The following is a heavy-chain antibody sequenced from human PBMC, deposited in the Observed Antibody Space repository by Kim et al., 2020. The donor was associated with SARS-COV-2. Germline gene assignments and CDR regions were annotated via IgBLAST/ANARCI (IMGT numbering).Heavy chain of an antibody. V-gene: IGHV3-21*01. Sequence: GGSLRLSCAASGFTFSSYSVNWVRQAPGKGLEWVSSISSSSSYIYYADSVKGRFTISRDNAKNSLYLQMNSLRAENTAVYYCARDRYPVYGMDVWGQGTTVTVSS. CDR2: ISSSSSYI. J-gene: IGHJ6*02. D-gene: IGHD2-8*01. CDR3: ARDRYPVYGMDV. CDR1: GFTFSSYS.